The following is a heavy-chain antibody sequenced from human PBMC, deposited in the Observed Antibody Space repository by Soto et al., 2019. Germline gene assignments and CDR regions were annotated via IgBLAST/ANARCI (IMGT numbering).Heavy chain of an antibody. CDR3: ARPDNSYGSYYYYGLDV. V-gene: IGHV5-51*01. J-gene: IGHJ6*02. D-gene: IGHD5-18*01. Sequence: GESLKISCQGSGYSFTNYWIGWVRQMPGKGLEWMGSIYPGDSDTRYSPSFQGQVTISADKSISTAYLQWSSLKASGTAMYYCARPDNSYGSYYYYGLDVWGQGTMVTVSS. CDR2: IYPGDSDT. CDR1: GYSFTNYW.